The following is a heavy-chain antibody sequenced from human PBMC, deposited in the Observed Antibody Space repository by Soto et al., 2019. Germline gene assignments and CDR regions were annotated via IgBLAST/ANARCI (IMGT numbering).Heavy chain of an antibody. CDR2: ISSSSSYI. CDR3: ARRKVGGAFDI. Sequence: GGSLRLSCSDSGFTFSSYSMNWVRQAPGKGLEWVSSISSSSSYIYYADSVKGRFTISRDNAKNSLYLQMNSLRAEDTAVYYCARRKVGGAFDIWGQGTMVTVSS. V-gene: IGHV3-21*01. D-gene: IGHD3-16*01. J-gene: IGHJ3*02. CDR1: GFTFSSYS.